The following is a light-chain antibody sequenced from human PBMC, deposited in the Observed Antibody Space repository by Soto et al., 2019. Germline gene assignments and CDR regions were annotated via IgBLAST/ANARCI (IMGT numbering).Light chain of an antibody. CDR3: HQRSTWPFT. CDR1: QSMSSY. J-gene: IGKJ3*01. CDR2: DAS. Sequence: EIVLTQSPATRSLSPGERATLSCRASQSMSSYLAWYQQKPDQAPRLLIYDASNRATGIPARFSGSGSGTDITLTISSLVPEDFAVYYCHQRSTWPFTFGPGTKVDIK. V-gene: IGKV3-11*01.